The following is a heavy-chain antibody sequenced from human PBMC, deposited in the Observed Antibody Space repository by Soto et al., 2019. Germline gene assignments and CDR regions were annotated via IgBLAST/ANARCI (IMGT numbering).Heavy chain of an antibody. CDR2: IDPSDSYT. Sequence: PGESLKISCKGSGYSFTSYWISWVRQMPGKGLEWMGRIDPSDSYTNYSPSFQGHVTISADKSISTAYLQWSSLKASDTAMYYCARHGNGSGSRVHYYYYGMDVWGQGTTVTVSS. D-gene: IGHD3-10*01. CDR3: ARHGNGSGSRVHYYYYGMDV. CDR1: GYSFTSYW. V-gene: IGHV5-10-1*01. J-gene: IGHJ6*02.